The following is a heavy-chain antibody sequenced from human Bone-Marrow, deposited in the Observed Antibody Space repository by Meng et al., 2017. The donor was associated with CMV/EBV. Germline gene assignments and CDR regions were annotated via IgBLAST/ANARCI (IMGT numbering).Heavy chain of an antibody. CDR2: IYYSGST. D-gene: IGHD6-13*01. J-gene: IGHJ4*02. Sequence: ESLKISCAASGFTFSSYSMNWVRQAPGKGLEWIGYIYYSGSTNYNPSLKSRVTISVDTSKNQFSLRLSSVTAADTAVYYCERDIDPYSSSWAFDYWGQGTLVTVSS. V-gene: IGHV4-59*01. CDR3: ERDIDPYSSSWAFDY. CDR1: GFTFSSYS.